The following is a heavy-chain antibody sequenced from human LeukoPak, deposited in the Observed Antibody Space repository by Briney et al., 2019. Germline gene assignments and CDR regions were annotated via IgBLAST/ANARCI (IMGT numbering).Heavy chain of an antibody. CDR2: IYHSGST. Sequence: SETLSLTCTVSGYSINIGYYWGWIRQPPGRGLEWIGSIYHSGSTYYNPSLKSRVTISVDTSKSQFSLKLSSVTAADTAVYYCARALGYCSGGSCYVIDYWGQGTLVTVSS. J-gene: IGHJ4*02. V-gene: IGHV4-38-2*02. CDR3: ARALGYCSGGSCYVIDY. D-gene: IGHD2-15*01. CDR1: GYSINIGYY.